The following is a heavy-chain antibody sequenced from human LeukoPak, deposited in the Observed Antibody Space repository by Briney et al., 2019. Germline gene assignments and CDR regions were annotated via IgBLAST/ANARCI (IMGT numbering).Heavy chain of an antibody. CDR3: AKDINYDSTRNAFDI. CDR2: ISWNSGSI. D-gene: IGHD3-22*01. J-gene: IGHJ3*02. CDR1: GFTFDDYA. Sequence: PGRSLRLSCAASGFTFDDYAMHWVRQAPRKGLEWVSGISWNSGSIGYADSVKGRFTISRDNAKNFLYLQMNSLRAEDTALYYCAKDINYDSTRNAFDIWGQGTMVTVSS. V-gene: IGHV3-9*01.